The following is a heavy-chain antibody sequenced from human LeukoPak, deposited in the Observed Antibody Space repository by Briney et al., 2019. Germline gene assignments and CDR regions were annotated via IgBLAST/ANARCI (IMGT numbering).Heavy chain of an antibody. Sequence: SQTLSLTCTVSGGSISSGGYYWSWIRQHPGDGLVWIGYIYYSGSTYYNPSLKSRVTISIDTSKNQFSLKLSSVTAADTAVYYCARAGGFFSPFGYWGQGTLVTVSS. J-gene: IGHJ4*02. CDR1: GGSISSGGYY. V-gene: IGHV4-31*03. D-gene: IGHD3-16*01. CDR3: ARAGGFFSPFGY. CDR2: IYYSGST.